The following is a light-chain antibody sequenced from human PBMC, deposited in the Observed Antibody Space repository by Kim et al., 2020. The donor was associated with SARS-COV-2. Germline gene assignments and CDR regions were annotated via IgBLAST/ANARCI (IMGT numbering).Light chain of an antibody. CDR2: GAS. J-gene: IGKJ1*01. CDR1: QSVSSSY. Sequence: EIVLTQSPGTLSLSPGERATLSCRASQSVSSSYLAWYQQKPGQAPRLLIYGASSRATGVPDRFSGSGSGTDFTLTITRLEPEEFAVYYCQQYGNSPHTFGQGTKVDIK. CDR3: QQYGNSPHT. V-gene: IGKV3-20*01.